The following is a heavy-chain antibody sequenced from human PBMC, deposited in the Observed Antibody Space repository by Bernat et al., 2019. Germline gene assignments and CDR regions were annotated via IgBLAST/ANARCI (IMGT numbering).Heavy chain of an antibody. CDR1: GFTFSSYA. J-gene: IGHJ4*02. CDR3: AMGGRGYTYGPMGDY. CDR2: MSGRGGDT. D-gene: IGHD5-18*01. V-gene: IGHV3-23*01. Sequence: EVQLLESGGGLVQPGGSLRLSCGASGFTFSSYAMSWVRQAPGKGLEWVSGMSGRGGDTYYADSVKGRFTISRDNSKNTLSLQMNSLRAEDTAVYYCAMGGRGYTYGPMGDYWGQGTLVTVSS.